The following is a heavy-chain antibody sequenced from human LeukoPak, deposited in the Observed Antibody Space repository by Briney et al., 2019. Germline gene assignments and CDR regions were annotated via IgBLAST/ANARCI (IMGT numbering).Heavy chain of an antibody. Sequence: QPGGSLRLSCAASGFTFSSSEMNWVRQAPGKGLEWVSYISSSGSTIYYADSVKGRFTVSRDNAMNSLYLRTNSLRAEDTAVYYCARSGYLGPDYWGQGTLVTVSS. CDR1: GFTFSSSE. D-gene: IGHD2-2*01. CDR3: ARSGYLGPDY. V-gene: IGHV3-48*03. J-gene: IGHJ4*02. CDR2: ISSSGSTI.